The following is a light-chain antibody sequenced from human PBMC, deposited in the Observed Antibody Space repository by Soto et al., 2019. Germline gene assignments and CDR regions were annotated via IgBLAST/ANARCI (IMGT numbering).Light chain of an antibody. V-gene: IGLV1-44*01. J-gene: IGLJ2*01. Sequence: QLVLTQPPSASGTPGQRVTISCSGSSSNIGSHSVNWYQQLPGTAPKLLIYNNNQRPSGVPDRFSGSKSGTSASLAISGLQSDDEADYYCAAWDDSLNGVVFGGGTKVTVL. CDR3: AAWDDSLNGVV. CDR1: SSNIGSHS. CDR2: NNN.